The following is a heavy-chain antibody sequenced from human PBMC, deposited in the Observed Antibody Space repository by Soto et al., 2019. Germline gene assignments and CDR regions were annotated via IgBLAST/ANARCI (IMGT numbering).Heavy chain of an antibody. Sequence: PSETLSLTCTVSGGSISSSSYYWGLIRQPPGKGLEWIGSIYYSGSTYYNPSLKSRVTISVDTSKNQFSLKLSSVTAADTAVYYCARPPQCSTSDYYIEVWGKGTTVTVSS. CDR3: ARPPQCSTSDYYIEV. CDR2: IYYSGST. V-gene: IGHV4-39*01. CDR1: GGSISSSSYY. J-gene: IGHJ6*03. D-gene: IGHD2-2*01.